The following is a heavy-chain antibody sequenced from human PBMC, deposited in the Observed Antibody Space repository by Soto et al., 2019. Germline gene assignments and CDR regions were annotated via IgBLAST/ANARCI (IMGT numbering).Heavy chain of an antibody. J-gene: IGHJ4*02. CDR2: INPNSGGT. V-gene: IGHV1-2*04. CDR1: GYTFTGYY. Sequence: ASVKVSCKASGYTFTGYYMHWVRQAPGQGLEWMGWINPNSGGTNYAQKFQGWVTMTRDTSISTAYMELSRLRSDDTAVYYCAKRKYCPSTTCFDYWGQGTLVTVSS. D-gene: IGHD2-2*01. CDR3: AKRKYCPSTTCFDY.